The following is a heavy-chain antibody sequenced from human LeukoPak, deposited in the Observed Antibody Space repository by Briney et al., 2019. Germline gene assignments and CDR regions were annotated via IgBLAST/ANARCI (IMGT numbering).Heavy chain of an antibody. CDR3: ARVGATGHYFDY. Sequence: GGSLRLSCAASGCTFSGYWMSWIRQAPGKGLEWVANIKQNGSEKYYVDPVKGRFTIARDNAKNSLYLQMNSLRAEETVVYYCARVGATGHYFDYWGQGTLVTVSS. CDR2: IKQNGSEK. CDR1: GCTFSGYW. J-gene: IGHJ4*02. D-gene: IGHD1-26*01. V-gene: IGHV3-7*01.